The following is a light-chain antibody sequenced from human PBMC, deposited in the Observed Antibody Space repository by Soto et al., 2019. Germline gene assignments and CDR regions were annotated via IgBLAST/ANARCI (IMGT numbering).Light chain of an antibody. CDR1: QSVSSY. J-gene: IGKJ5*01. CDR2: DAS. V-gene: IGKV3-11*01. CDR3: QQRSNWPRIT. Sequence: EIVLTQSPATLSLSPGERATLSCRASQSVSSYLAWYQQKPGQAPRLLIYDASNRATGIPARFSGSGSGTDFTLTISSLEPGDFSVYYWQQRSNWPRITFGQGTRLEIK.